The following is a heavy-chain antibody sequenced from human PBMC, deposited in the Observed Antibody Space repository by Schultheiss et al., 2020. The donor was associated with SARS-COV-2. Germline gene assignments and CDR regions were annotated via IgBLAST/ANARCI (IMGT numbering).Heavy chain of an antibody. CDR1: RGSINKDGG. CDR3: ARGGHYYDSSGYYYQH. Sequence: SETLSLTCAVSRGSINKDGGWSWVRQSPVKGLEWIGEIYHSGSTYYNPSLKSRVTISVDTSKNKFSLKLSSVTAADTAVYYCARGGHYYDSSGYYYQHWGQGTLVTVSS. J-gene: IGHJ1*01. V-gene: IGHV4-4*02. D-gene: IGHD3-22*01. CDR2: IYHSGST.